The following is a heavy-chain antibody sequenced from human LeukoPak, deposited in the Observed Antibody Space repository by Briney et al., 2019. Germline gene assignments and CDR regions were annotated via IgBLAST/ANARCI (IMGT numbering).Heavy chain of an antibody. V-gene: IGHV4-30-2*01. D-gene: IGHD6-13*01. J-gene: IGHJ4*02. CDR1: GGSISSGGYY. CDR2: IYHSGST. Sequence: PSETLSLTCTVSGGSISSGGYYWSWIRQPPGKGLEWIGYIYHSGSTYYNPSLKSRVTISVDTSKNHFSLKLSSVTAADAAVYNCARVGSSWPHYYFDYWGQGTLVTVSS. CDR3: ARVGSSWPHYYFDY.